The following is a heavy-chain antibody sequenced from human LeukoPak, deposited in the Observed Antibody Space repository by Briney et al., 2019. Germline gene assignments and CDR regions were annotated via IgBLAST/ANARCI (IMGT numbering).Heavy chain of an antibody. J-gene: IGHJ4*02. CDR3: ARNGKKYSSPRAYFDY. Sequence: GGSLRLSCAASGFTFSSYGMHWVRQAPGKGLEWVAVIWYDGSNKYYADSVKGRFTISRDNSKNTLYLQMNSLRAEDTAVYYCARNGKKYSSPRAYFDYWGQGTLVTVSS. V-gene: IGHV3-33*01. CDR1: GFTFSSYG. D-gene: IGHD6-6*01. CDR2: IWYDGSNK.